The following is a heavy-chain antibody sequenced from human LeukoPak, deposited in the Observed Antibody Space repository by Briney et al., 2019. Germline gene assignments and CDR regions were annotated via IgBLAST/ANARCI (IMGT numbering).Heavy chain of an antibody. V-gene: IGHV4-34*01. Sequence: SETLSLTCAAYGGSFSGYYWSWIRQPPGKGLEWIGEINHSGSTNYNPSLKSRVTISVDTSKNQFSLKLSSVTAADTAVYYCARAVDTANWFDPWGQGTLVTVSS. D-gene: IGHD5-18*01. CDR2: INHSGST. CDR1: GGSFSGYY. CDR3: ARAVDTANWFDP. J-gene: IGHJ5*02.